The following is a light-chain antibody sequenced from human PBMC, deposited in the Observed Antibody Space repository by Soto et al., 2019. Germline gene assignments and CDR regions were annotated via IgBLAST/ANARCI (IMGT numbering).Light chain of an antibody. CDR2: DAS. CDR1: QSISNW. V-gene: IGKV1-5*01. Sequence: ITQAPTILTATVGDRVSITCRASQSISNWLAWYQQKPGKAPKLLIYDASSLQSGVSLRFSGSGSGTDFTLTISCLQSEDFATYYCQQYYSYPPTFGQGTKVDIK. CDR3: QQYYSYPPT. J-gene: IGKJ1*01.